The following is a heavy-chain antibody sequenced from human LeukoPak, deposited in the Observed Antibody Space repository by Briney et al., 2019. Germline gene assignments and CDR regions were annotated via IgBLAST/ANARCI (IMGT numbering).Heavy chain of an antibody. V-gene: IGHV4-34*01. J-gene: IGHJ4*02. CDR3: ARREYSRDY. D-gene: IGHD6-6*01. Sequence: SETLSLTCAVYGGSFSGYYWSWIRQPPGKGLEWIGSIYHSGSTYYNPSLKSRVTISVDTSKNQFSLKLSSVTAADTAVYYCARREYSRDYWGQGTLVTVSS. CDR1: GGSFSGYY. CDR2: IYHSGST.